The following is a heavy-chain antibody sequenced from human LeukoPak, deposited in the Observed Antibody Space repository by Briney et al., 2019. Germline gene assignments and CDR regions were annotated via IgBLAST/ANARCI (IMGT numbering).Heavy chain of an antibody. Sequence: PGGSLRLSCAASGFXFSSYAMSWVRQAPGKGLEWVSAISGTGGSTYYADSVKGRFTISRDNSKNTLYPQMNSLKAEDTAVYYCAKHAGYSGSYYGGFDYWGQGTLVTVSS. CDR2: ISGTGGST. CDR1: GFXFSSYA. D-gene: IGHD1-26*01. CDR3: AKHAGYSGSYYGGFDY. J-gene: IGHJ4*02. V-gene: IGHV3-23*01.